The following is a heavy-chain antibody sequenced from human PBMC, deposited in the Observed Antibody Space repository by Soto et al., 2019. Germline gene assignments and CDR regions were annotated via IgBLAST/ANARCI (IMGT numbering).Heavy chain of an antibody. CDR3: ARGPSYSDSYFDH. D-gene: IGHD4-17*01. Sequence: PGGSLRLSRAASEFTFSNYARHWVRQAPGKGLQWLAVISYDGNNKYYADSVEGRFTISRDNSKNTVYLQMNSLRLEDTAVYYCARGPSYSDSYFDHWGQGTLVTVSS. J-gene: IGHJ4*02. CDR2: ISYDGNNK. CDR1: EFTFSNYA. V-gene: IGHV3-30*03.